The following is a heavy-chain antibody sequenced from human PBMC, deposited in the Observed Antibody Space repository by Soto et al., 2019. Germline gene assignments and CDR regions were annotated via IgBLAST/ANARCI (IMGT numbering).Heavy chain of an antibody. CDR1: GFTFSSYA. Sequence: GGSLRLSCAASGFTFSSYAMSWVRQAPGKXLEWVSAISGSGGSTYYADSVKGRFTISRDNSKNTLYLQMNSLRAEDTAVYYCATKGNYYDSSGYYFLLSWGQGTLVTVSS. D-gene: IGHD3-22*01. CDR2: ISGSGGST. CDR3: ATKGNYYDSSGYYFLLS. J-gene: IGHJ5*02. V-gene: IGHV3-23*01.